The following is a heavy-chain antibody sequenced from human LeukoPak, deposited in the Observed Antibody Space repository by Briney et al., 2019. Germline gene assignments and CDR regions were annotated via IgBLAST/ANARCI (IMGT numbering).Heavy chain of an antibody. Sequence: SQTLSLTCTVSGGSISSGGYYWSWIRQHPGKGLEWIGYIYYSGSTYYNPSLKSRVTISVDTSKNQFSLKLSSVTAADTAVYYCARVAAPVVVVPAALNWFDPWGQGTLVTVSS. D-gene: IGHD2-2*01. J-gene: IGHJ5*02. CDR2: IYYSGST. CDR1: GGSISSGGYY. CDR3: ARVAAPVVVVPAALNWFDP. V-gene: IGHV4-31*03.